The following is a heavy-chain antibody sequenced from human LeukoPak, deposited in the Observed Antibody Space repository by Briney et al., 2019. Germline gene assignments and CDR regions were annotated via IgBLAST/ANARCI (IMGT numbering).Heavy chain of an antibody. CDR1: GFTVSSNY. Sequence: GGSLRLSCAASGFTVSSNYMSWVRQAPGKGLEWVSVIYSGGSTYYADSVKGRFAISRDNSKNTLYLQTNSLRADDTAVYYCASGKVTAMAQGYWGQGTLVTVSS. V-gene: IGHV3-53*01. CDR2: IYSGGST. CDR3: ASGKVTAMAQGY. J-gene: IGHJ4*02. D-gene: IGHD5-18*01.